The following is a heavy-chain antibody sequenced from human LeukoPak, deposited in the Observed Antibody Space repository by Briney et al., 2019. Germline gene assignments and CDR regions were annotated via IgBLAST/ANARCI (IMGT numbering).Heavy chain of an antibody. J-gene: IGHJ4*02. V-gene: IGHV3-23*01. CDR1: GFTFSSYA. CDR3: AKDLGFYSSGPFDY. D-gene: IGHD6-19*01. CDR2: ISGSGGST. Sequence: GGSLRLSCAASGFTFSSYAMSWVRQGPGKGLEWVSVISGSGGSTYNADSGKGRFTISRDNSKNTLYLQRNSLRAEDAAVYYCAKDLGFYSSGPFDYWGQGTLVTVSS.